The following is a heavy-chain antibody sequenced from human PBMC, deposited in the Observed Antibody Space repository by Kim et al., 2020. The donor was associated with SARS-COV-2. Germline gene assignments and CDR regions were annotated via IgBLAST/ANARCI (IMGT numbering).Heavy chain of an antibody. D-gene: IGHD2-15*01. J-gene: IGHJ4*02. V-gene: IGHV3-33*06. CDR3: AKERRKYCSGGSCHLEY. Sequence: GKGRFTISRDNSKNTLYLQMNKLRAEDTAVYYCAKERRKYCSGGSCHLEYWGQGTLVTVSS.